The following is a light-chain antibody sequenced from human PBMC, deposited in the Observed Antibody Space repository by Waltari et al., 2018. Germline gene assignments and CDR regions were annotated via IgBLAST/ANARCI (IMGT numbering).Light chain of an antibody. V-gene: IGKV3-20*01. Sequence: EIVLTQSPGTLSLSPGERGTLSCRASQSVSRFLAWYQQKPGQAPRLLIYAASNRAAGIPDRFSGSGSGTDFSLTISRLELEDFAVYYCQHHVRLPATFGQGTKVEIK. J-gene: IGKJ1*01. CDR3: QHHVRLPAT. CDR2: AAS. CDR1: QSVSRF.